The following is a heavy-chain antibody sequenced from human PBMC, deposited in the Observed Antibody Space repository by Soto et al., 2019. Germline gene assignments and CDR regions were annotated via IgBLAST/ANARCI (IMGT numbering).Heavy chain of an antibody. CDR1: GFSLSTSGVG. CDR3: AHIRYFDWLLRYYYYYYYMDV. Sequence: SGPTLVKPTQTLTLTCTFSGFSLSTSGVGVGWIRQPPGKALEWLALIYWDDDKRYSPSLKSRLTITKDTSKNQVVLTMTNMDPVDTATYYCAHIRYFDWLLRYYYYYYYMDVWGKGTTVTVP. V-gene: IGHV2-5*02. CDR2: IYWDDDK. J-gene: IGHJ6*03. D-gene: IGHD3-9*01.